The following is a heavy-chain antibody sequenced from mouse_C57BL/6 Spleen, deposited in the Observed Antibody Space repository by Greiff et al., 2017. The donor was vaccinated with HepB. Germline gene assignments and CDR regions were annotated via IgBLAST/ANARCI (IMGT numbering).Heavy chain of an antibody. CDR1: GFTFSDYG. CDR2: ISSGSSTI. V-gene: IGHV5-17*01. D-gene: IGHD1-1*01. J-gene: IGHJ4*01. Sequence: VQLKESGGGLVKPGGSLKLSCAASGFTFSDYGMHWVRQAPEKGLEWVAYISSGSSTIYYADTVKGRFTISRDNVKNTLFLQMTSLRSEDTAMYYCARSSPMDYWGQGTSVTVSS. CDR3: ARSSPMDY.